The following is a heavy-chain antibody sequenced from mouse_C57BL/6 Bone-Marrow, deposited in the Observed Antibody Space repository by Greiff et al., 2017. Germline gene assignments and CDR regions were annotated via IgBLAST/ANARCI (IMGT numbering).Heavy chain of an antibody. CDR3: ARDCYYDYCEH. Sequence: QVQLQQPGAELVRPGTSVKLSCKASGYTFTSYLMHWVQQRPGQGLEFIGVIDPSHSYTNYNQKFKGKATVTVDTSSRTAYRQLSSLTSEDSAVYYCARDCYYDYCEHWGKGTTLTVSS. V-gene: IGHV1-59*01. J-gene: IGHJ2*01. D-gene: IGHD2-3*01. CDR2: IDPSHSYT. CDR1: GYTFTSYL.